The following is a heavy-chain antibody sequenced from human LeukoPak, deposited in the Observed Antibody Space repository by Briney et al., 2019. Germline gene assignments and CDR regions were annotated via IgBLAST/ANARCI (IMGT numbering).Heavy chain of an antibody. J-gene: IGHJ5*02. V-gene: IGHV4-38-2*02. CDR2: IYHSGST. D-gene: IGHD6-6*01. CDR3: ARLYEYSSSSGWNWFDP. CDR1: GYSISSGYY. Sequence: PSETLSLTCTVSGYSISSGYYWGWIRQPPGKGLEWIGSIYHSGSTYYNPSLKSRVTISVDTSKNQFSLKLSSVTAADTAVYYCARLYEYSSSSGWNWFDPWGQGTLVTVSS.